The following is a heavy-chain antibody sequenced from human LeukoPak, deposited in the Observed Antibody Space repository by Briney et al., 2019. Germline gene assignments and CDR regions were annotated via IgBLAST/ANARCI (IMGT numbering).Heavy chain of an antibody. Sequence: GGSLRLSCAPSGFTFSTYSMNWVRQAPGKGLEWVSSISSGSSYISYADSVKGRFTVSRDNAKNSLYLQMNSLRAEDTAVYYCASIYGDHAVDFWGQGALVTVSS. CDR1: GFTFSTYS. CDR2: ISSGSSYI. V-gene: IGHV3-21*01. J-gene: IGHJ4*02. D-gene: IGHD4-17*01. CDR3: ASIYGDHAVDF.